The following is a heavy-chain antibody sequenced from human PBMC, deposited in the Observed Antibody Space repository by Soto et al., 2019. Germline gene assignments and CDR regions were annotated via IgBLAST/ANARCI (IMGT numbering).Heavy chain of an antibody. J-gene: IGHJ4*02. CDR1: GFTFSSYW. CDR2: IKQDGSEK. V-gene: IGHV3-7*01. Sequence: GGSLRLSCAASGFTFSSYWMSWVRQAPGKGLEWVANIKQDGSEKYYVDSVKGRFTISRDNAKNSLYLQMNSLRAEDTAVYYCARPYGSGSYYYFDYWGQGTLVTVSS. D-gene: IGHD3-10*01. CDR3: ARPYGSGSYYYFDY.